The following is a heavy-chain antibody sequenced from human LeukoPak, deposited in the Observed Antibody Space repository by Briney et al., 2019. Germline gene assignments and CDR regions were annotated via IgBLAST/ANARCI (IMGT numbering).Heavy chain of an antibody. J-gene: IGHJ5*02. CDR1: GFTFSSYE. V-gene: IGHV3-48*03. D-gene: IGHD3-22*01. CDR2: ISGSGTTI. Sequence: GGSLRLSCAACGFTFSSYEMNWVRQAPGKGLEWVSYISGSGTTIYYADSVKGRFTISRDNAKNSLFLQMNSLRAEDTAVYYCARGADSSGYYYAWLWFDPRGQGTLVTVSS. CDR3: ARGADSSGYYYAWLWFDP.